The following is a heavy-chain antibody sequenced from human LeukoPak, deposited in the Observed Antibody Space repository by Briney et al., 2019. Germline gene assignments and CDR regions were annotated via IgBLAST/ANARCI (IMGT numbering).Heavy chain of an antibody. Sequence: GGSLRLSCAASGFTFSSYGMHWVRQAPGKGLEWVAVIWYDGSNKYYADSVKGRFTISRDNSKNTLYLQMNSLRAEDTAVYYCARDSPHYDFWSGYLDRGAFDIWGQGTMVTVSS. D-gene: IGHD3-3*01. CDR1: GFTFSSYG. CDR2: IWYDGSNK. CDR3: ARDSPHYDFWSGYLDRGAFDI. V-gene: IGHV3-33*01. J-gene: IGHJ3*02.